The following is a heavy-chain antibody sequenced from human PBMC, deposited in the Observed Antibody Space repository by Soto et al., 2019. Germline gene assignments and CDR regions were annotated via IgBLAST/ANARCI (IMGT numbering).Heavy chain of an antibody. Sequence: QVQLQESGPGLVKPSQTLSLTCTVSVGSISSVDYYWSWIRQRPGMGMEWIGYIDYSGSTYYNPSRKRRVTISVHTSKSQCSLKLSSVAAADTAVYYCASSTAMSRAFDFWGQGTMVTVSS. D-gene: IGHD5-18*01. CDR3: ASSTAMSRAFDF. CDR1: VGSISSVDYY. CDR2: IDYSGST. V-gene: IGHV4-30-4*01. J-gene: IGHJ4*02.